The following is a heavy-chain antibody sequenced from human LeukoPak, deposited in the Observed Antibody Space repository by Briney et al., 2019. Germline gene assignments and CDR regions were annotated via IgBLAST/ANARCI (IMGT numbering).Heavy chain of an antibody. CDR3: ASPRTYDILTGYYSPIGY. J-gene: IGHJ4*02. D-gene: IGHD3-9*01. CDR2: ISYDGSNK. Sequence: GGSLRLSCAASGFTFSHFAMHWVRQTPGKGLEWVAVISYDGSNKYYADSVKGRFTISRDNSKNTLYLQMNSLRAEDTAVYYCASPRTYDILTGYYSPIGYWGQGTLVTVSS. CDR1: GFTFSHFA. V-gene: IGHV3-30*06.